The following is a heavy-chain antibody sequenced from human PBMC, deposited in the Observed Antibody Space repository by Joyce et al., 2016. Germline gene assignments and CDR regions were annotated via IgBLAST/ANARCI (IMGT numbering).Heavy chain of an antibody. J-gene: IGHJ5*02. V-gene: IGHV3-23*01. CDR3: VRPRVAVAGTRWFDP. CDR2: IGAGSRGT. CDR1: GFTFVGYA. D-gene: IGHD6-13*01. Sequence: EVQLLESGGGLVQPGGSLRLSCAASGFTFVGYAMSWVRQAPGKGLEWVSAIGAGSRGTHYSESVRGRFTISRDDSDNSLYLHMSGLRSDDTAVYYCVRPRVAVAGTRWFDPWGQGTLVTVSS.